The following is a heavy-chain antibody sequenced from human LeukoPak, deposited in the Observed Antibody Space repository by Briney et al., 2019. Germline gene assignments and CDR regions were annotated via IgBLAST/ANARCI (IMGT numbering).Heavy chain of an antibody. Sequence: GGSLRLSCAASGFTFSSYAMHWVRQAPGKGLEWVAVISYDGSNRYYADSVKGRFTISRDNSKNTLYLQMNSLRAEDTAVYYCARDPPPPHMYSSSWDYFDYWGQGTLVTVSS. CDR1: GFTFSSYA. J-gene: IGHJ4*02. D-gene: IGHD6-13*01. CDR2: ISYDGSNR. CDR3: ARDPPPPHMYSSSWDYFDY. V-gene: IGHV3-30-3*01.